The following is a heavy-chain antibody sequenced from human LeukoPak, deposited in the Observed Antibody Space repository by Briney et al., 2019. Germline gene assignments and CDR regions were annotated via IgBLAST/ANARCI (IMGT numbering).Heavy chain of an antibody. J-gene: IGHJ3*02. CDR2: IYPGDSDT. Sequence: GESLKISCKGSGYSFTSYWIGWVRQMPGKGLEWMGIIYPGDSDTGYSPSFQGQVTISADKSISTAYLQWSSLKASDTAMYYCAVVEMATISAFDIWGQGTMVTVSS. CDR3: AVVEMATISAFDI. V-gene: IGHV5-51*01. CDR1: GYSFTSYW. D-gene: IGHD5-24*01.